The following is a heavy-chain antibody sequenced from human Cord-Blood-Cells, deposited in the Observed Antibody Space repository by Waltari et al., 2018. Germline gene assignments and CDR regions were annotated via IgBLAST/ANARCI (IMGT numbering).Heavy chain of an antibody. CDR3: ARAVQRGWFDP. D-gene: IGHD6-25*01. Sequence: QVQLVQSGAEVKKPGSSVKVSCTASGGTFSSYAISWVRPAPGQGLEWMGGIIPIFGTANYAQKFQGRVTITADESTSTAYMELSSLRSEDTAVYYCARAVQRGWFDPWGQGTLVTVSS. V-gene: IGHV1-69*01. CDR2: IIPIFGTA. J-gene: IGHJ5*02. CDR1: GGTFSSYA.